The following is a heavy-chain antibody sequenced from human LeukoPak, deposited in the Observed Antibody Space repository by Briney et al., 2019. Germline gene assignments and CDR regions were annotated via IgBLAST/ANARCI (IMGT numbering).Heavy chain of an antibody. CDR1: GGSISSYY. Sequence: PSETLSLTCTVSGGSISSYYWSWIRQPPGKGLEWIGYIYYSESTNYNPSLKSRVTLSVDTSKNQFSLKLSSVTAADTAVYYCARVRAYCSGGSCYRTYYYYYYMDVWGKGTTVTVSS. V-gene: IGHV4-59*12. D-gene: IGHD2-15*01. CDR2: IYYSEST. J-gene: IGHJ6*03. CDR3: ARVRAYCSGGSCYRTYYYYYYMDV.